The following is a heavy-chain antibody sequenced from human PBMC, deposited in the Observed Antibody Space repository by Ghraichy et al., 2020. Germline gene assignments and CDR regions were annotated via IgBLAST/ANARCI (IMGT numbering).Heavy chain of an antibody. CDR1: GFTFSNAW. Sequence: GGSLRLSCAASGFTFSNAWMNWVRQAPGKGLEWVGRIKSKTDGGTTDYAAPVKGRFTISRDDSKNTLYLQMNSLKTEGTAVYYCTRSIAARKHYYYYYYMDVWGKGTTVTVSS. J-gene: IGHJ6*03. V-gene: IGHV3-15*07. CDR2: IKSKTDGGTT. CDR3: TRSIAARKHYYYYYYMDV. D-gene: IGHD6-6*01.